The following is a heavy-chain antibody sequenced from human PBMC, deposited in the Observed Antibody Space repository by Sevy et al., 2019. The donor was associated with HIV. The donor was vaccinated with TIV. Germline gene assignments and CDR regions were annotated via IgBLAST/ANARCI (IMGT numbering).Heavy chain of an antibody. CDR1: GYTFTSYD. D-gene: IGHD1-1*01. J-gene: IGHJ6*03. V-gene: IGHV1-8*01. Sequence: ASVKVSCKASGYTFTSYDINWVRQATGQGLEWMGWMNPNGGNTGYAQKFQGRVTMNRNTSISKAYMEVSSLSSEDTAEHYCARGLATGSHYYYYMDVWGKGTTVTVSS. CDR3: ARGLATGSHYYYYMDV. CDR2: MNPNGGNT.